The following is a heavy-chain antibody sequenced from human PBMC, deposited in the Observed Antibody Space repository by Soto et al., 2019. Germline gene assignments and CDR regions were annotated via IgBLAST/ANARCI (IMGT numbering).Heavy chain of an antibody. D-gene: IGHD2-2*01. CDR3: ARSAYQLLRNAAFDF. V-gene: IGHV3-48*04. J-gene: IGHJ3*01. Sequence: EVQLVESGGGLVQPRGSLSLSCAASGFTFTSHSMNWVRQAPGKGLEWISYISGAGTHIYYADSVKGRFTISRDNAKNSLYLQMNSMRAEDTDVYYCARSAYQLLRNAAFDFWGQGTMVTVSS. CDR1: GFTFTSHS. CDR2: ISGAGTHI.